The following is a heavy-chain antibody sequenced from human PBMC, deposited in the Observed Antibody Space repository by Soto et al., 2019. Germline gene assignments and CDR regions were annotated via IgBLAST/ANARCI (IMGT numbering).Heavy chain of an antibody. CDR2: ISIYNGNT. CDR3: ARAPGSSSRPLVFDY. D-gene: IGHD6-6*01. CDR1: GDTFTSNG. V-gene: IGHV1-18*04. Sequence: QVQVVQSGAEVKRPGASVKVSCKASGDTFTSNGISWVRQAPGQGLEWLAWISIYNGNTQYAQKVQGSVTMTTDKSTNTAYMELRSLRSDDTAVYYCARAPGSSSRPLVFDYWGQGTLVTVSA. J-gene: IGHJ4*02.